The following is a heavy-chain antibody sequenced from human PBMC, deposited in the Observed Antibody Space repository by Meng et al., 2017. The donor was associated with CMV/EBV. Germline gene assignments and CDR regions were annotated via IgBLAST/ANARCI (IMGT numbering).Heavy chain of an antibody. CDR2: IYSGGST. V-gene: IGHV3-53*01. CDR1: GFTVSSNY. D-gene: IGHD3-10*01. J-gene: IGHJ4*02. Sequence: ETLSLTCAASGFTVSSNYMSWVRQAPGKGLEWVSVIYSGGSTYYADSVKGRFTISRDNSKNTLYLQMNSLRAEDTAVYYCAKDQAYGSGSYYNYFDYWGQGTLVTVSS. CDR3: AKDQAYGSGSYYNYFDY.